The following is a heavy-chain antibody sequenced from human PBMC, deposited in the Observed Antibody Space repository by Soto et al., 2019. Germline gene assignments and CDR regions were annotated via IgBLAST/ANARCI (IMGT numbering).Heavy chain of an antibody. J-gene: IGHJ6*02. Sequence: GVSGKVSSKASGYTFSGYYIHWLRQAPGQGPEWMGWINPNSGGTNYAKKFQGRVTVTRDTPTSTAYMELSRLTSVDTAVYYCAISLTEGYCTSTGCYTRPLYGMDVWGQRTTVTVS. V-gene: IGHV1-2*02. CDR2: INPNSGGT. D-gene: IGHD2-2*02. CDR3: AISLTEGYCTSTGCYTRPLYGMDV. CDR1: GYTFSGYY.